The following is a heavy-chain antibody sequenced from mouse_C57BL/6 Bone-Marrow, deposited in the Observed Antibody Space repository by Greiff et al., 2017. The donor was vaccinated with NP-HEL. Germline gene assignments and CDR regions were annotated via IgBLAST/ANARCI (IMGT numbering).Heavy chain of an antibody. CDR1: GFSFNTYA. CDR3: VRQQHYYGSSYYAMDY. V-gene: IGHV10-1*01. CDR2: IRSKSNNYAT. Sequence: EVKLQESGGGLVQPKGSLKLSCAASGFSFNTYAMNWVRQAPGKGLEWVARIRSKSNNYATYYADSVKDRFTISRDDSESMLYLQMNNLKTEDTAMYYCVRQQHYYGSSYYAMDYWGQGTSVTVSS. D-gene: IGHD1-1*01. J-gene: IGHJ4*01.